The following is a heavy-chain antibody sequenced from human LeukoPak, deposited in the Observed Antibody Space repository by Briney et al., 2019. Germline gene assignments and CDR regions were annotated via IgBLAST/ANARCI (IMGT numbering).Heavy chain of an antibody. J-gene: IGHJ4*02. CDR3: ARDRDYGEDY. CDR1: GFIFNDYA. Sequence: PGGSLRLSCAASGFIFNDYAIHWARQAPGKGLEWVAVISSDGNTKFYTNSVKGRFTISRDNTKNSLYLQMNGLRAEDTAVYYCARDRDYGEDYWGQGTLVTVSS. CDR2: ISSDGNTK. V-gene: IGHV3-30*04. D-gene: IGHD4-17*01.